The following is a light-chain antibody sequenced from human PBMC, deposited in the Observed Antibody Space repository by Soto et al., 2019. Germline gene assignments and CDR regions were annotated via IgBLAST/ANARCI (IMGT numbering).Light chain of an antibody. CDR2: AAS. CDR1: QDIRSD. Sequence: AIQMTQSPSSLSASVGDRVTITCRASQDIRSDLGWYQEKPRQAPKLLIYAASNLQSGVPSRFSGSGSGTDFTLTISSMQPEDFATYYCLQDYNYPWTFGQGTKVEV. J-gene: IGKJ1*01. V-gene: IGKV1-6*01. CDR3: LQDYNYPWT.